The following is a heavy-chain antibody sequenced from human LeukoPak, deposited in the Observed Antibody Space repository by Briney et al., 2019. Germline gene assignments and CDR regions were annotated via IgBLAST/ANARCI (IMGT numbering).Heavy chain of an antibody. CDR1: GFTFDDYA. J-gene: IGHJ4*02. V-gene: IGHV3-9*01. CDR2: ISWNSGSI. Sequence: GGSLRLSCAASGFTFDDYAMHWVRQAPGKGLEWVSGISWNSGSIGYADSVKGRFTISRDNAKNSLFLQMNSLRVEDTAIYYCARGSGFLFDYCGQGTLVTVSS. CDR3: ARGSGFLFDY. D-gene: IGHD3-10*01.